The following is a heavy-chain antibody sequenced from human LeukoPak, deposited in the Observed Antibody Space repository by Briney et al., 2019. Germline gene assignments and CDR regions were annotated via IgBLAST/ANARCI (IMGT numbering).Heavy chain of an antibody. V-gene: IGHV3-74*01. D-gene: IGHD5-12*01. CDR1: GFTFSSYA. J-gene: IGHJ4*02. Sequence: PGGSLRLSCAASGFTFSSYAMSWVCQAPGKGLVWVSRIKPDGSDTNYADSVKGRFTISRDNAKNTVYLQMNSLRAEDTAVYYCARGKYGGYFIDYWGQGTLVTVSS. CDR2: IKPDGSDT. CDR3: ARGKYGGYFIDY.